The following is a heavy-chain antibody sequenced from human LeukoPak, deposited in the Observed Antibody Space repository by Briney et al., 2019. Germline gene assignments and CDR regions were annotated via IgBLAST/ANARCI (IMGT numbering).Heavy chain of an antibody. D-gene: IGHD1-26*01. J-gene: IGHJ5*02. Sequence: PGRSLRLSCAASGFTFSSYGMHWVRQAPGKGLEWVAVIWYDGSQKYYADSVKGRFTISRDNSKNTLWLQMNSLRVEDTAVYYCARDGATRSGFDPWGQGTLVTVSS. CDR1: GFTFSSYG. V-gene: IGHV3-33*08. CDR3: ARDGATRSGFDP. CDR2: IWYDGSQK.